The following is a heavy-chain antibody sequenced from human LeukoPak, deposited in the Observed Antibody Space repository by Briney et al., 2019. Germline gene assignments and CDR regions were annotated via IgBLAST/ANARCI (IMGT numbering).Heavy chain of an antibody. CDR2: IYYSGST. D-gene: IGHD5-12*01. Sequence: SETLSLTCTVSGGSISSSSYYWGWIRQPPGKGLEWIGSIYYSGSTYYNPSLKSRVTISVDTSKNQFSLKLSSVTAADTAVYYCAGGLFSGYDWSYYYYGMDVWGQGTTVTVSS. J-gene: IGHJ6*02. V-gene: IGHV4-39*07. CDR1: GGSISSSSYY. CDR3: AGGLFSGYDWSYYYYGMDV.